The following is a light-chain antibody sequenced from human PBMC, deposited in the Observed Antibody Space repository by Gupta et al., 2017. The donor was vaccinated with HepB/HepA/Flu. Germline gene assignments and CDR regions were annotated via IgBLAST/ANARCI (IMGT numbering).Light chain of an antibody. J-gene: IGKJ2*01. CDR3: QQYNNWPPFT. V-gene: IGKV3-15*01. CDR2: GVS. Sequence: ILMTHSPATLSVSPGERATLSCRASQSVGTNLAWYQQKPGQPPRLLIYGVSTRATGIPARFSGSGSGTEFTLTISSLQSEDFAIYHCQQYNNWPPFTFGQGTKLEIK. CDR1: QSVGTN.